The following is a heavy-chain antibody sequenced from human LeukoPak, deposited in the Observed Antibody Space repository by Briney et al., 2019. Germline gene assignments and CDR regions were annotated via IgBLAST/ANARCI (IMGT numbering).Heavy chain of an antibody. V-gene: IGHV3-33*01. Sequence: TGGSLRLSCVTSGFIFSSYGIHWVRQAPGKGLEWVAWHFASNKYYAESVRGRFTMSRDNSKSTLYLQMDSLRVEDTAVCYCARDLCSTTSCFDYWGQGTLVSVSS. CDR1: GFIFSSYG. D-gene: IGHD2-2*01. J-gene: IGHJ4*02. CDR3: ARDLCSTTSCFDY. CDR2: WHFASNK.